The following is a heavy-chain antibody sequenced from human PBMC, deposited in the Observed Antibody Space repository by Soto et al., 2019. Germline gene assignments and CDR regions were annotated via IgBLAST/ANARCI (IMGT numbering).Heavy chain of an antibody. Sequence: SETLSLTCAISGDSVSSNSAAWNWIRQSPSRGLEWLGRTYYRSKWYNDYAVSVKSRITINPDTSKNQFSLQLNSVTPEDAAVYYCARVNWNLGYYGMDVWGQGTTVTVS. CDR2: TYYRSKWYN. CDR1: GDSVSSNSAA. V-gene: IGHV6-1*01. J-gene: IGHJ6*02. CDR3: ARVNWNLGYYGMDV. D-gene: IGHD1-7*01.